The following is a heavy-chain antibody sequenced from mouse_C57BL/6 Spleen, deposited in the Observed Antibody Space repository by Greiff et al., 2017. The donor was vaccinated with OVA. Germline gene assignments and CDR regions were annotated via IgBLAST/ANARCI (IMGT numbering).Heavy chain of an antibody. Sequence: QVQLQQSDAELVKPGASVKISCKVSGYTFTDHTIHWMKQRPEQGLEWIGYIYPRDGSTKYNEKFKGKATLTADKSSSTAYMQLNSLTSEDSAVYFCAREGALYDYDVTWFAYWGQGTLVTVSA. D-gene: IGHD2-4*01. CDR2: IYPRDGST. J-gene: IGHJ3*01. CDR1: GYTFTDHT. V-gene: IGHV1-78*01. CDR3: AREGALYDYDVTWFAY.